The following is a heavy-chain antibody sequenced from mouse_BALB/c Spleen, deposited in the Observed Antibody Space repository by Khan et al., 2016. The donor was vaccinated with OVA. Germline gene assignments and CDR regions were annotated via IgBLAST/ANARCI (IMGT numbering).Heavy chain of an antibody. D-gene: IGHD2-12*01. CDR3: ARSAI. V-gene: IGHV5-6-3*01. CDR2: IDGNVVST. Sequence: EVQGVESGGGIVQPGGSLKRSFAASRFTISSYGISSVRQTPDKRLALVATIDGNVVSTAYPDIVKRRFTFSGDNAKHALYLQMRRLKSEDTAMYYCARSAIWGQGTTLTVSS. CDR1: RFTISSYG. J-gene: IGHJ2*01.